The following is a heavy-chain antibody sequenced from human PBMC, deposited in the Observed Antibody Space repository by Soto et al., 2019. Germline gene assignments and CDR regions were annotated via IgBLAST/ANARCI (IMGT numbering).Heavy chain of an antibody. D-gene: IGHD2-21*01. CDR1: GDSVSSNSAA. V-gene: IGHV6-1*01. J-gene: IGHJ2*01. Sequence: SQTLSLTCAISGDSVSSNSAAWNWIRQSPSRGLEWLGRTYYRSKWYNDYAVSVKSRLTINPDTSKNRFSLQLNSVTPEDTAVYYCASVLASSYSRHWYFGLWGSGTLVTISS. CDR2: TYYRSKWYN. CDR3: ASVLASSYSRHWYFGL.